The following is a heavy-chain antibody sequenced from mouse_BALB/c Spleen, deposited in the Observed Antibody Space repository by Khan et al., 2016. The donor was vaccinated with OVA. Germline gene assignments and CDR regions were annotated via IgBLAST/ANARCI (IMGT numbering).Heavy chain of an antibody. J-gene: IGHJ2*01. CDR1: GFTFSNYG. D-gene: IGHD1-1*01. V-gene: IGHV5-17*02. Sequence: EVQLVESGGGLVQPGGSRKLSCAASGFTFSNYGMHWVRQAPEKGLEWVAFISGDTSTIYYADTVTGRFTISRDTPQHTLFLQMTSLMSEDTARYYCATSYFYGYYFDYWGPGTTLTVSS. CDR2: ISGDTSTI. CDR3: ATSYFYGYYFDY.